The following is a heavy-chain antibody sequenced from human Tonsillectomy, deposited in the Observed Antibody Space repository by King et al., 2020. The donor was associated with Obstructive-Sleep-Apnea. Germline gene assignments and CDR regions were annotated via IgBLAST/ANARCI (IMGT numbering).Heavy chain of an antibody. D-gene: IGHD3-9*01. CDR2: IWYDGSNK. CDR1: GFTFSSYG. Sequence: VQLVESGGGVVQPGRSLRLSCAASGFTFSSYGMHWVRQAPGKGLEWVAGIWYDGSNKYYADSVKGRFTISRDNSKNTLYLQMNSLRAEDTAVYYCARDRGDYDILTGSSYYYYGMDVWGQGTTVTVSS. J-gene: IGHJ6*02. CDR3: ARDRGDYDILTGSSYYYYGMDV. V-gene: IGHV3-33*01.